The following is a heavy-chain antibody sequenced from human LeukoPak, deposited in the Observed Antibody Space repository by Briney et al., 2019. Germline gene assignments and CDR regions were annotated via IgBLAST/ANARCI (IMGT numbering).Heavy chain of an antibody. CDR3: ARDGVYDSGSRTLRPYNWFDP. Sequence: ASVKVSCKTSGFNFGSYGINWVRQAPGQGLEWMGWINTNTGNPTYAQGFTGRFVFSLDTSVSTAFLQISSLKAEDTAVYYCARDGVYDSGSRTLRPYNWFDPWGQGTLVTVSS. CDR2: INTNTGNP. D-gene: IGHD3-10*01. J-gene: IGHJ5*02. V-gene: IGHV7-4-1*02. CDR1: GFNFGSYG.